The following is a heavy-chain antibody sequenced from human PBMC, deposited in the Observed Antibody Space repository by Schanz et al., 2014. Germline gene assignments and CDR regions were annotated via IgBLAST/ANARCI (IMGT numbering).Heavy chain of an antibody. D-gene: IGHD3-22*01. V-gene: IGHV1-69*04. Sequence: QVQLVPSGAEVKKPGSPVKVSCKSSGGTFSSYAISWVRQAPGQGLEWMGRIIPILGIATYAQKFQGRLTMTADRSTSTAYIELSSLRSEDTAMYYCARDYYDSSGHYCCDYWGEGTLVTVSS. CDR2: IIPILGIA. CDR1: GGTFSSYA. CDR3: ARDYYDSSGHYCCDY. J-gene: IGHJ4*02.